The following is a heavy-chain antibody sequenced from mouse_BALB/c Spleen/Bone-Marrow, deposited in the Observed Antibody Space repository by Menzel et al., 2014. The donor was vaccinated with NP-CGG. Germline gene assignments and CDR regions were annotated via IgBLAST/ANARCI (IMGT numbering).Heavy chain of an antibody. V-gene: IGHV2-9*01. CDR3: AKNSYDAMDY. CDR1: GFSLTTFG. J-gene: IGHJ4*01. CDR2: IWADGSK. Sequence: VQVVESGPGLVAPSQSLSITCTVSGFSLTTFGVDWVRQPPGKGLEWLGVIWADGSKSYNSALMSRLSIRKDNSRSQVFFKMNSLQTDDTAMYYCAKNSYDAMDYWGQGTSVTVSS.